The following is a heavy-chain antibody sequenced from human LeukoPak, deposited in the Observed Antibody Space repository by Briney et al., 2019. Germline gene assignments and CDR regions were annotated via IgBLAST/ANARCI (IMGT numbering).Heavy chain of an antibody. CDR1: GFTFSSYW. Sequence: GGSLTLSCAASGFTFSSYWVSWVRQAPRKGAEWVGRIKSKTDGGTTDYAAPVKGRFTISRDDSKNTLYVQMNSLKTEDTAVYYCTTGPYDYGSGTYYHWGQGTLVTVSS. CDR3: TTGPYDYGSGTYYH. D-gene: IGHD3-10*01. V-gene: IGHV3-15*01. J-gene: IGHJ4*02. CDR2: IKSKTDGGTT.